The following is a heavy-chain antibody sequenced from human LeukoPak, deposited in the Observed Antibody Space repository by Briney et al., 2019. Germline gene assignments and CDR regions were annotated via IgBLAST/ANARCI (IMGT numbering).Heavy chain of an antibody. CDR1: GFTFSSYA. CDR3: ARVYYYDSSGYYYV. J-gene: IGHJ4*02. CDR2: ITGSGGST. D-gene: IGHD3-22*01. Sequence: GGSLRLSCAASGFTFSSYAMSWVRQAPGKGLEWVSAITGSGGSTYYADSVRGRFTISRDNSKNTVYLQMNSLRAEDTAVYYCARVYYYDSSGYYYVWGQGTLVTVSS. V-gene: IGHV3-23*01.